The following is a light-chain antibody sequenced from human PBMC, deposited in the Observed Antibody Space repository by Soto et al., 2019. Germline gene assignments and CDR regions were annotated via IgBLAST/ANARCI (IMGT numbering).Light chain of an antibody. Sequence: ALRQGPGTLSLSPGERATLSCRASQTVRNNYLAWYQQKPGQAPRLLIYDASSRATGIPDRFSGGGSGTDFTLTISRLEPEDFAVYYCQQFSSYPLTFGGGTKVDIK. J-gene: IGKJ4*01. CDR3: QQFSSYPLT. V-gene: IGKV3-20*01. CDR2: DAS. CDR1: QTVRNNY.